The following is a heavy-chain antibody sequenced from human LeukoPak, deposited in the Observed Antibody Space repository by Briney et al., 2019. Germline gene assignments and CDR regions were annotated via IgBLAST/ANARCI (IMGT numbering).Heavy chain of an antibody. Sequence: ASVKVSCKVSGYTLTDLSMHWVRQAPGKGLEYMGGVDANNGETIFAQKFQGRATMTDDTSIDTAYMELSSLTSEDTAVYFCATLSVSGPGAIVGLYGLDVWGQGTTVTVSS. V-gene: IGHV1-24*01. CDR1: GYTLTDLS. J-gene: IGHJ6*02. CDR3: ATLSVSGPGAIVGLYGLDV. CDR2: VDANNGET. D-gene: IGHD2-2*01.